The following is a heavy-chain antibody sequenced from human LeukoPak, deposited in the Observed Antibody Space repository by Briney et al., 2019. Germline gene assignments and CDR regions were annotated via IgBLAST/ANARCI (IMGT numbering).Heavy chain of an antibody. CDR2: IYHSGST. CDR1: GGSISSSSYY. CDR3: ARLVAITSPDYYMDV. V-gene: IGHV4-39*07. Sequence: SETLSLTCTVSGGSISSSSYYWGWIRQPPGKGLEWIGSIYHSGSTYYNPSLKSRVTISVDTSKNQFSLKLSSVTAADTAVYYCARLVAITSPDYYMDVWGKGTTVTVSS. J-gene: IGHJ6*03. D-gene: IGHD3-22*01.